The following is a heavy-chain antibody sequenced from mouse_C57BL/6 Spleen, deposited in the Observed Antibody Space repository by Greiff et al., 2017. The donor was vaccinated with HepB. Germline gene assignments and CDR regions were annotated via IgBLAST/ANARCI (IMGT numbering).Heavy chain of an antibody. CDR1: GYTFTDYY. D-gene: IGHD4-1*01. J-gene: IGHJ4*01. CDR3: LTGTPFYYAMDY. CDR2: INPYNGGT. Sequence: EVQLQQSGPVLVKPGASVKMSCKASGYTFTDYYMNWVKQSHGKSLEWIGVINPYNGGTSYNQKFKCKATLTVDKSSSTAYMELNSLTSEDSAVYYCLTGTPFYYAMDYWGQGTSVTVSS. V-gene: IGHV1-19*01.